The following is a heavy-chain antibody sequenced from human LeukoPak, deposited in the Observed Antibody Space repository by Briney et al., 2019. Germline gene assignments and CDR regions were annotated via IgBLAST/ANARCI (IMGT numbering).Heavy chain of an antibody. J-gene: IGHJ4*02. Sequence: SETLSLTCTVSGSSISSYYWSWIRQPPGKGLEWIGYIYYSGSTNYNPSLKSRVTISVDTSKNQFSLKLSSVTAADTAVYYCARAGYYDSSFIGHWGQGTLVTVSS. CDR1: GSSISSYY. CDR3: ARAGYYDSSFIGH. V-gene: IGHV4-59*01. D-gene: IGHD3-22*01. CDR2: IYYSGST.